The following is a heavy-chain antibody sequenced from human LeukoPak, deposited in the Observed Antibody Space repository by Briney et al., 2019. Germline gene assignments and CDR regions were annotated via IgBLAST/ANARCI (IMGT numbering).Heavy chain of an antibody. D-gene: IGHD3-22*01. CDR2: IYSGGST. CDR1: GFTVSSNY. J-gene: IGHJ4*02. Sequence: GGSLRLSCAASGFTVSSNYMSWVRQAPGKGLEWVSVIYSGGSTYYADSVKGRFTISRDNSKDTLYLQMNSLRAEDTAVYHCAKGRYHDSSGYSIDYWGQGTLVTVSS. CDR3: AKGRYHDSSGYSIDY. V-gene: IGHV3-53*05.